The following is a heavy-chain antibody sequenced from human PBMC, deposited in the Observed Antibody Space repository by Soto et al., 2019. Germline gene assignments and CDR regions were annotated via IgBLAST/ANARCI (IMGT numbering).Heavy chain of an antibody. CDR2: ISKSDYT. V-gene: IGHV3-21*01. Sequence: XGSLKLSCTVSGFAFNNYGINWVRQAPGKGLDWVSSISKSDYTYYSDSVKGRFAISRDNAKSSLSLQMNTLRVEDTAVYYCAREDSIIIPAVSDFWGQGTLVTVSS. J-gene: IGHJ4*02. CDR1: GFAFNNYG. CDR3: AREDSIIIPAVSDF. D-gene: IGHD2-2*01.